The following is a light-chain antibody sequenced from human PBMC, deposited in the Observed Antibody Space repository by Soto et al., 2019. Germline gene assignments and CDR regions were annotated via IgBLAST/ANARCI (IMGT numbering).Light chain of an antibody. Sequence: DIQLAQSPSSLSASVGDRVTITCRASQSISSSLNWYQQTPGKAPKLLIYAASSLQSGVPSRISGSTSGTKFTLTISSLQPEDFATYYCQQSYSTPWTFGQGTKV. V-gene: IGKV1-39*01. CDR3: QQSYSTPWT. J-gene: IGKJ1*01. CDR1: QSISSS. CDR2: AAS.